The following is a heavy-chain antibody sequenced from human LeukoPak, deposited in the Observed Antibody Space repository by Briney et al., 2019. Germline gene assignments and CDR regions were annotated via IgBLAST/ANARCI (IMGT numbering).Heavy chain of an antibody. CDR3: ARDGEPYYYDSSGYLEFNAFDI. CDR1: GFTFSSYG. D-gene: IGHD3-22*01. J-gene: IGHJ3*02. Sequence: GGSRRLTFAASGFTFSSYGRNWFGQAPGKGLDWVPFIGDVGSNKYYADSVKGRFTISRDNSKNTLYLQMNSLRAEDTAVDYCARDGEPYYYDSSGYLEFNAFDIWGKGTMVTVSS. CDR2: IGDVGSNK. V-gene: IGHV3-30*02.